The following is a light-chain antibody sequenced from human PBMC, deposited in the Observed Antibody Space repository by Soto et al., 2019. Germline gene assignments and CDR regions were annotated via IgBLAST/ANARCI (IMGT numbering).Light chain of an antibody. J-gene: IGLJ1*01. Sequence: SYELTQQPSVSVAPGQTATITCGGNNIGSKSVHWYQQKPGQAPVLVVYDDRDRPSGIPERFSGSNSGNTATLTISRVEAGDGADYYCQVWDGSSDHYVFGTGTKLTVL. CDR2: DDR. CDR3: QVWDGSSDHYV. V-gene: IGLV3-21*02. CDR1: NIGSKS.